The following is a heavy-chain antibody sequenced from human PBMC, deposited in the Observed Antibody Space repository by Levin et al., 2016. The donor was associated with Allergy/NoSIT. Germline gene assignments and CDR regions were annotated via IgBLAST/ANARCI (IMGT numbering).Heavy chain of an antibody. CDR2: ISSSSSYT. Sequence: GESLKISCAASGFTFSDYYMSWIRQAPGKGLEWVSYISSSSSYTNYADSVKGRFTISRDNAKNSLYLQMNSLRAEDTAVYYCARDQGYCSSTSCYMGYFDLWGRGTLVTVSS. D-gene: IGHD2-2*02. CDR3: ARDQGYCSSTSCYMGYFDL. V-gene: IGHV3-11*06. CDR1: GFTFSDYY. J-gene: IGHJ2*01.